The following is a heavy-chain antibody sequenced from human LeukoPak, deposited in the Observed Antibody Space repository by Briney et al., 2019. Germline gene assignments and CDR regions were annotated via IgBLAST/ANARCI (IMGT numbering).Heavy chain of an antibody. J-gene: IGHJ4*02. CDR2: VYSYSGST. Sequence: SETLSLTCTVTGDSITSSSYYWGWIRQPPGMGLEWIGTVYSYSGSTYYNPSLKSRVTISVDTSKNQFSLKLSSVTAADTALYYCASTGWYYDSSAYHFGYWGQGTLVTVSS. CDR3: ASTGWYYDSSAYHFGY. V-gene: IGHV4-39*01. CDR1: GDSITSSSYY. D-gene: IGHD3-22*01.